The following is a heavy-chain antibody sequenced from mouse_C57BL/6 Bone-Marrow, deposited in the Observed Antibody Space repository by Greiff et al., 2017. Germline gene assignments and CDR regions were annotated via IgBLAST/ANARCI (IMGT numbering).Heavy chain of an antibody. V-gene: IGHV1-55*01. D-gene: IGHD1-1*01. CDR1: GYTFTSYW. CDR2: IYPGSGST. J-gene: IGHJ1*03. Sequence: QVQLQQPGAELVKPGASVKMSCKASGYTFTSYWITWVKQRPGQGLEWIGDIYPGSGSTNYNEKFKSKATLTVDTSSSTAYMQLSILTSEDSAVYYCARRDYGSSYGYFDVWGTGTTVTVSS. CDR3: ARRDYGSSYGYFDV.